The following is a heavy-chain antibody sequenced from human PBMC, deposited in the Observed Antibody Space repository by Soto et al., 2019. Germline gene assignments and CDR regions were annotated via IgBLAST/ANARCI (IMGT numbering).Heavy chain of an antibody. V-gene: IGHV3-30*18. Sequence: PGGPLRLSCAASRFTFCSYGMHWVRQAPGTVLEWVAVISYDGSNKYYADSVKGRFTISRDNSKNTLYLQMNSLRAEDTAVYYCAKDYYDSSGYYSRAPYYYYGMDVWGQGT. CDR2: ISYDGSNK. J-gene: IGHJ6*02. D-gene: IGHD3-22*01. CDR1: RFTFCSYG. CDR3: AKDYYDSSGYYSRAPYYYYGMDV.